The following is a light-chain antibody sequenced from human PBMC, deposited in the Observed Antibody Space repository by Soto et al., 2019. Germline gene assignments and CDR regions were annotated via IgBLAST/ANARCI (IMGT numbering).Light chain of an antibody. Sequence: DLQMTQFPSSLSASVGDRVTITCRASQTINSYLNWYQQKPGKAPKLLIYAASSLQSGVPSRFSGSGSGTDFTLTISSLQPEDFATYYCQQSYRTSRTFGQGTKV. CDR2: AAS. CDR1: QTINSY. V-gene: IGKV1-39*01. J-gene: IGKJ1*01. CDR3: QQSYRTSRT.